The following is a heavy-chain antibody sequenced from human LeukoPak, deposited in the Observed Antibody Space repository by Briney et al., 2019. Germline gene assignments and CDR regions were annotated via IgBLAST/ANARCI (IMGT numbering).Heavy chain of an antibody. V-gene: IGHV3-21*01. J-gene: IGHJ4*02. CDR2: ISTSISYI. D-gene: IGHD1-26*01. Sequence: PGGSLRLSCAASGFTFISYWRSWFRQAPGKGLEWVPSISTSISYIYYADSLKGRFTTFRANARNSLFLQMNSLRDEDTAVYYCARDDGSYSRSPGFDYWGQGTLVTVSS. CDR3: ARDDGSYSRSPGFDY. CDR1: GFTFISYW.